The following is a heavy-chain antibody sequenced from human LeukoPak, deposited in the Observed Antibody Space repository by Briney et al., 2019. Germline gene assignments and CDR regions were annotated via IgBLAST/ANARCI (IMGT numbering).Heavy chain of an antibody. CDR2: IYNSGHT. V-gene: IGHV4-59*01. J-gene: IGHJ1*01. Sequence: SETLSLTCTVSGGSTNNYYWSWIRQPPGKGLEWIGYIYNSGHTNYNPSLKSRVTISEDTSKNQLSLKLSSVTAADTAVYYCARAAVTTSRYFQHWGQGTLVTVSS. CDR1: GGSTNNYY. D-gene: IGHD4-17*01. CDR3: ARAAVTTSRYFQH.